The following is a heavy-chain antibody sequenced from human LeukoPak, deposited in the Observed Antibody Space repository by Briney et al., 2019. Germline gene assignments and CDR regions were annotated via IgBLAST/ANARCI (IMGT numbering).Heavy chain of an antibody. CDR1: GFTFSSYE. Sequence: GGSLRLSCAASGFTFSSYEMNWVRQAPGKGLEWVSYISSSGSTIYYADSVKGRFTISRDNAKNSLYLQMNSLRAEDTAVYYCAKFPPPVPGHAEYFQHWGQGTLVTVSS. CDR2: ISSSGSTI. J-gene: IGHJ1*01. CDR3: AKFPPPVPGHAEYFQH. V-gene: IGHV3-48*03.